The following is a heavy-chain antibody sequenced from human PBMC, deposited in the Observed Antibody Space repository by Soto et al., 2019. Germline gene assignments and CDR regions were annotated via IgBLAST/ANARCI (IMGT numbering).Heavy chain of an antibody. CDR3: ARGINYYDSSGDSWFDP. D-gene: IGHD3-22*01. CDR2: IYHTGTT. Sequence: PSETLSLTCTVSSAPVSSSTYTWGWIRQPPGKGLEWIGYIYHTGTTYYNMSLKSRVTISVDRSKNQFSLKLSSVTAADTAVYYCARGINYYDSSGDSWFDPWGQGTLVTVSS. J-gene: IGHJ5*02. V-gene: IGHV4-30-2*01. CDR1: SAPVSSSTYT.